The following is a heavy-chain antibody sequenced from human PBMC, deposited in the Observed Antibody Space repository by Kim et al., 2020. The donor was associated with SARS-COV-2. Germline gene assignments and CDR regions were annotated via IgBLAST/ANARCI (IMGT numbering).Heavy chain of an antibody. Sequence: KGRFTISRDNSKNSLYLQMNSLRTEDTALYYCAKDVIQGVAAAGGNAFDIWGQGTMVTVSS. J-gene: IGHJ3*02. D-gene: IGHD6-13*01. V-gene: IGHV3-43*01. CDR3: AKDVIQGVAAAGGNAFDI.